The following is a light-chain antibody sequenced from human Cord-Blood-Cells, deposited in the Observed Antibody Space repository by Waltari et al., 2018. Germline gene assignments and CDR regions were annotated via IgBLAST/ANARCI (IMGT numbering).Light chain of an antibody. CDR2: DVS. J-gene: IGLJ3*02. CDR3: CSYAGSYTV. V-gene: IGLV2-11*01. CDR1: SSDVGGYTY. Sequence: QSALTQPHSVSGSPGQSVTISCTGTSSDVGGYTYVSWYQQHPGKAPKLMIYDVSKRPSGVPDRFSGSKSGNTASLTISGLQAEDEADYYCCSYAGSYTVFGGGTKLTVL.